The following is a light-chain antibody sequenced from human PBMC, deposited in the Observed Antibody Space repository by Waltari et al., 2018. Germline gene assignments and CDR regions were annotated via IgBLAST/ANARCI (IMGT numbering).Light chain of an antibody. J-gene: IGKJ2*01. Sequence: DVVMTQSPLSLPVTPGQSASISCRSSQGLADSAGDTRLSRFYQRPGQSPRRLIHGVSNRASGVPDRFSGSGSGTEFTLKISRVEAEDVGVYYCMQTTHWPHNFGQGTKLEIK. CDR3: MQTTHWPHN. V-gene: IGKV2-30*01. CDR1: QGLADSAGDTR. CDR2: GVS.